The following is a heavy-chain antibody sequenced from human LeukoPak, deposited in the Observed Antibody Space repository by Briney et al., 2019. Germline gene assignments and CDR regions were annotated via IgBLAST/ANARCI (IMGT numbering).Heavy chain of an antibody. Sequence: GGSLRLSCAASGFTFSNYAMHWVRQAPGKGLEWVAIIAYDGNNKNYAESVKGRFTISRDISKNSLYLQMNSLRAEDTAVYYCAGTYRSGWYYFDYWGQGTLVTVSS. J-gene: IGHJ4*02. CDR3: AGTYRSGWYYFDY. CDR1: GFTFSNYA. V-gene: IGHV3-30-3*01. D-gene: IGHD6-19*01. CDR2: IAYDGNNK.